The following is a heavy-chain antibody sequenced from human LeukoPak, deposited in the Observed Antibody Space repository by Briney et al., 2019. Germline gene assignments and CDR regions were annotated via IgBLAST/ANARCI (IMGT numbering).Heavy chain of an antibody. CDR1: GFTFDDYA. Sequence: GRSLRLSCAASGFTFDDYATHWVRQAPGKGLEWVSGISWNSGSIGYADSVKGRFTISRDNAKNSLYLQMNSLRAEDTALYYCAKGPYSSGWFFIDYWGQGTLVTVSS. J-gene: IGHJ4*02. CDR2: ISWNSGSI. V-gene: IGHV3-9*01. CDR3: AKGPYSSGWFFIDY. D-gene: IGHD6-19*01.